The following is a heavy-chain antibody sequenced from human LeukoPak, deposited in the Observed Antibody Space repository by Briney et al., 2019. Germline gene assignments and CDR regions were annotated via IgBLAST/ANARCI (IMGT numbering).Heavy chain of an antibody. CDR1: GGSISSYY. V-gene: IGHV4-59*01. Sequence: SETLSLTCTVSGGSISSYYWSWLRQPPGKGLEWIGYIYYSGSTNYNPSLKSRVTISVDTSKNQFSLKLSSVTAADTAVYYCARDPLGFAFDIWGQGTMVTVSS. D-gene: IGHD7-27*01. CDR3: ARDPLGFAFDI. J-gene: IGHJ3*02. CDR2: IYYSGST.